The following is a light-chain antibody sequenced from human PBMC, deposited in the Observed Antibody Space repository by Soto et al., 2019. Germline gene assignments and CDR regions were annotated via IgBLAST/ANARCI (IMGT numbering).Light chain of an antibody. CDR2: AAS. J-gene: IGKJ3*01. Sequence: TQRTQSPPSLSASLEDRVTITSRASQGISNYLAWYQQKPGKVPKLLIYAASTLQSGVPSRFSGSGSGTDFTLTISSLQPEDVATYYCQKYNSASFTFGPGTKVDIK. CDR3: QKYNSASFT. CDR1: QGISNY. V-gene: IGKV1-27*01.